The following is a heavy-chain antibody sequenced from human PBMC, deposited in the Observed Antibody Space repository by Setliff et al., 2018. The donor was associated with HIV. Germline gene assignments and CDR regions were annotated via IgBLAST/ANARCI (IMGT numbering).Heavy chain of an antibody. J-gene: IGHJ5*02. CDR3: ANRYCSSTSCYLGWFDP. D-gene: IGHD2-2*01. CDR2: ISAYSGNT. CDR1: GYTFTSYG. Sequence: ASVKVSCKASGYTFTSYGISWVRQAPGQGLEWMGWISAYSGNTNYAQKFQGRVTITADKSTSTAYMELSSLRSEDTAVYYCANRYCSSTSCYLGWFDPWGQGTLVTVSS. V-gene: IGHV1-18*01.